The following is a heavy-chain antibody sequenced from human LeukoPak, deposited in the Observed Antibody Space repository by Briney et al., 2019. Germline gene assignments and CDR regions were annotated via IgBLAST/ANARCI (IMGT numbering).Heavy chain of an antibody. CDR3: AREWCGGDCYSSPADY. CDR2: ISYDGSNK. Sequence: PGGSLRLSCAASGFTFSSYAMHWVRQAPGKGLEWVAVISYDGSNKYYADSVKGRFTIPRDNSKNTLYLQMNSLRAEDTAVYYCAREWCGGDCYSSPADYWGQGTLVTVSS. CDR1: GFTFSSYA. D-gene: IGHD2-21*02. V-gene: IGHV3-30-3*01. J-gene: IGHJ4*02.